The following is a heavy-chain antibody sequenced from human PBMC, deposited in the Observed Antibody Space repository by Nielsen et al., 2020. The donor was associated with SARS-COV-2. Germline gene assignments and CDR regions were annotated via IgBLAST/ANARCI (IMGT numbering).Heavy chain of an antibody. J-gene: IGHJ4*02. CDR3: ARHQHLGYGGYVLDY. V-gene: IGHV5-51*01. CDR2: IYPGDSDT. Sequence: GESLKISCKGSGYSFTSYWIGWVRQMPGKGLEWMGIIYPGDSDTRYSPSFQGQVTISADKSISTAYLQWSSLKASDTAMYHCARHQHLGYGGYVLDYWGQGTLVTVSS. CDR1: GYSFTSYW. D-gene: IGHD5-12*01.